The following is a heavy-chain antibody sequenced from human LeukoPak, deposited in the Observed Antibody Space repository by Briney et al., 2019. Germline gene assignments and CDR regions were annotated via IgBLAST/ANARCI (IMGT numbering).Heavy chain of an antibody. CDR1: GGSISSSSYY. J-gene: IGHJ4*02. D-gene: IGHD6-19*01. V-gene: IGHV4-39*07. CDR3: ARVWGSGWYFLFDY. CDR2: IYYSGST. Sequence: SETLSLTCTVSGGSISSSSYYWGWIRQPPGKGLEWIGSIYYSGSTYYNPSLKSRVTISVDTSKNQFSLKLSSVTAADTAVYYCARVWGSGWYFLFDYWGQGTLVTVSS.